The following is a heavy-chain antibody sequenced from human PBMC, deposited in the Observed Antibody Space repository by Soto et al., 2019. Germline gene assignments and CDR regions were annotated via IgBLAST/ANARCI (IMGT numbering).Heavy chain of an antibody. V-gene: IGHV1-69*02. J-gene: IGHJ6*02. CDR1: GGTFSSYT. CDR3: AKISPTVTFAYYYYGMDV. Sequence: QVQLVQSGAEVKKPGSSVKVSCKASGGTFSSYTISWVRQAPGKGLEWMGRIFPILGIANYAQKFQGRVTITADKSTSTAYMELSSLRSEDTAVYYCAKISPTVTFAYYYYGMDVWGQGTTVTVSS. CDR2: IFPILGIA. D-gene: IGHD4-17*01.